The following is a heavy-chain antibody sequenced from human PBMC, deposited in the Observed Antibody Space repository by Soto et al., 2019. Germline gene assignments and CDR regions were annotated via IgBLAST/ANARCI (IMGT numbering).Heavy chain of an antibody. J-gene: IGHJ3*01. D-gene: IGHD2-8*01. V-gene: IGHV3-23*01. CDR2: ISGGGDGT. CDR3: AKKGLGSLATYCTTGDCHYAFDV. Sequence: EVQLLESGGGLVRPGGSLRLSCSASGFTFYNYAMNWVRQAPGKGLEWVSTISGGGDGTYYADSVKRRFTISRDNSRNRVYLQMNGLRAEDTAVYYCAKKGLGSLATYCTTGDCHYAFDVWGQGTLVTVSS. CDR1: GFTFYNYA.